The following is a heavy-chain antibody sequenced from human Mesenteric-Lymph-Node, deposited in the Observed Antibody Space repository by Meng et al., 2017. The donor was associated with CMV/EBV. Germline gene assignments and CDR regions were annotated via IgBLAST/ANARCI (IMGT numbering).Heavy chain of an antibody. D-gene: IGHD5-12*01. J-gene: IGHJ4*02. CDR2: INSDGSST. V-gene: IGHV3-74*01. CDR1: GFTFSSYW. CDR3: AREPLRAAGHYLDY. Sequence: GESLKISCAASGFTFSSYWMHWVRQPPGKGLVWVSRINSDGSSTSYADSVKGRFSISRDNAKNMLYLQMNSLRPEDTAVYYCAREPLRAAGHYLDYWGQGTLVTVSS.